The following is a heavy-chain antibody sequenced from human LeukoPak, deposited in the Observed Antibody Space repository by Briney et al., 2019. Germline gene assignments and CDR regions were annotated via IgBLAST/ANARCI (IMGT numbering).Heavy chain of an antibody. CDR3: AAWAFYHSLDV. D-gene: IGHD1-26*01. J-gene: IGHJ6*02. V-gene: IGHV3-43*02. CDR1: GFTFDAYA. Sequence: PGGYLRLSCEASGFTFDAYAMHWVRPGPGKGLEWVSLINKDVSATYYADSVKGRFTISRDNSKNSLYLQMNSLRSEDTALYYCAAWAFYHSLDVWGQGTTVTVSS. CDR2: INKDVSAT.